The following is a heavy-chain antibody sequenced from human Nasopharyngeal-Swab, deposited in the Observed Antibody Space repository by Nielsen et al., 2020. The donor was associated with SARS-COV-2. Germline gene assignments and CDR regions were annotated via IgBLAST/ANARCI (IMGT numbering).Heavy chain of an antibody. D-gene: IGHD3-3*01. CDR1: GFTFSSYS. CDR2: ISSSSSYI. V-gene: IGHV3-21*01. Sequence: GGSLRLSCAASGFTFSSYSMNWVRQAPGKGLEWVSSISSSSSYIYYADSVKGRFTISRDNAKNSLYLQMNSLRAEDTAVYYCASGPLGAGRHDYYYCYGMDVWGQGTTVTVSS. J-gene: IGHJ6*02. CDR3: ASGPLGAGRHDYYYCYGMDV.